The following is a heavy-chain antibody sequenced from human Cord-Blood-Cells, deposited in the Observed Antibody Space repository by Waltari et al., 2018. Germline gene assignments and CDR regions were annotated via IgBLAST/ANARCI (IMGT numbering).Heavy chain of an antibody. CDR2: SRGSGGST. CDR1: GFTFSSYA. J-gene: IGHJ4*02. D-gene: IGHD1-26*01. Sequence: EVQLLESGGGLVQPGGSLRLSCAASGFTFSSYAMGWVRQGPGEGLGGVSASRGSGGSTYYADSVKGRFTISRDNSKNTLYLQMNSLRAEDTAVYYCARHGPGKWVDYWGQGTLVTVSS. V-gene: IGHV3-23*01. CDR3: ARHGPGKWVDY.